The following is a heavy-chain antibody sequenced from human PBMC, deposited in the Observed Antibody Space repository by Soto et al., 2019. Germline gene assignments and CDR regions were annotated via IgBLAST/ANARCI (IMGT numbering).Heavy chain of an antibody. CDR1: GFTFSSYS. V-gene: IGHV3-21*01. J-gene: IGHJ6*02. Sequence: GSLRLSCAASGFTFSSYSMNWVRQAPGKGLEWVSSISSSSSYIYYADSVKGRFTISRDNAKNSLYLQMNSLRAEDTAVYYCARDVGAKGYYYYGMDVWGQGTTVTVSS. D-gene: IGHD1-26*01. CDR3: ARDVGAKGYYYYGMDV. CDR2: ISSSSSYI.